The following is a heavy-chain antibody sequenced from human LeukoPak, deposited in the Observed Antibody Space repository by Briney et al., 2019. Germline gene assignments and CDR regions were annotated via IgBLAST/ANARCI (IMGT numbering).Heavy chain of an antibody. Sequence: GRSLILSCAASGFTFSSYAMHWVRQAPGKGLEWVAVISYDGNNKYYADSVKGRFTISRDNSKNTLYLQMNSLRAEDTAVYSCARGPLGYCSGSTCSNFDYWGQGTLVTVSS. CDR3: ARGPLGYCSGSTCSNFDY. J-gene: IGHJ4*02. V-gene: IGHV3-30-3*01. CDR1: GFTFSSYA. D-gene: IGHD2-15*01. CDR2: ISYDGNNK.